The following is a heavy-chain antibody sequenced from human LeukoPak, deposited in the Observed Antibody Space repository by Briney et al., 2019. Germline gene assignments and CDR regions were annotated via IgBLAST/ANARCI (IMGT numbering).Heavy chain of an antibody. CDR2: ISYDGSTT. V-gene: IGHV3-30*01. CDR3: ARDLATSRTGTYEY. Sequence: ISYDGSTTFYDDFVKGRFTSSRENSKNTLYLEINYLRAEDTAAYYCARDLATSRTGTYEYWGHGTLVTVSS. D-gene: IGHD1-14*01. J-gene: IGHJ4*01.